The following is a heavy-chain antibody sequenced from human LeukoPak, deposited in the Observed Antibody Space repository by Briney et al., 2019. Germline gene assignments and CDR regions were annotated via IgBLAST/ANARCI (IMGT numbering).Heavy chain of an antibody. Sequence: GASVKVSCKASGYTFTSFDISWVRQAPGQGLEWMGWISVYNGDTNYAQKLQDRVTMTTDTSTSTAYMELRSLRSDDTAVYYCARVSRGVNICDSWGQGTLVIVSS. V-gene: IGHV1-18*01. J-gene: IGHJ4*02. D-gene: IGHD2/OR15-2a*01. CDR1: GYTFTSFD. CDR2: ISVYNGDT. CDR3: ARVSRGVNICDS.